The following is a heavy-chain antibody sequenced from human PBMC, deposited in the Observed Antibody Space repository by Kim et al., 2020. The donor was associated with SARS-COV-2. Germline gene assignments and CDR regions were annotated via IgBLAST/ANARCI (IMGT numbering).Heavy chain of an antibody. CDR3: TTDLVRYFDWLLYYYGMDV. D-gene: IGHD3-9*01. Sequence: GGSLRLSCAASGFTFSNAWMSWVRQAPGKGLEWVGRIKSKTDGGTTDYAAPVKGRFTISRDNSKNTLYLQMNSLKTEDTAVYYCTTDLVRYFDWLLYYYGMDVWGQGTTVTVS. CDR2: IKSKTDGGTT. CDR1: GFTFSNAW. J-gene: IGHJ6*02. V-gene: IGHV3-15*01.